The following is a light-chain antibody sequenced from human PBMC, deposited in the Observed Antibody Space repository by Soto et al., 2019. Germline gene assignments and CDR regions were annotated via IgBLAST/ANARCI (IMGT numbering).Light chain of an antibody. J-gene: IGKJ3*01. Sequence: DIVMTQSPNSLAVSLGERATINCKSSQSLLSSSNNKNYLAWFQQKPGQAPKLLISSASTRYSGVPDRFSGSGSGTDFTLTTSSLQTEDVAVYYCQQYYGSPITFGPGTKLEIK. CDR2: SAS. CDR1: QSLLSSSNNKNY. V-gene: IGKV4-1*01. CDR3: QQYYGSPIT.